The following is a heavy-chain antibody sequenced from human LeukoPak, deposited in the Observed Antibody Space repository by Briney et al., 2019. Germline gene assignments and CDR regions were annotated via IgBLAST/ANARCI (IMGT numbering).Heavy chain of an antibody. CDR1: GYTFTGYY. CDR3: ARSSSWYELDWFDP. D-gene: IGHD6-13*01. Sequence: ASVKVSCKASGYTFTGYYMHWVRQAPGQGLEWMGRINPNSGGTNYAQKFQGRVTMTRDTSISTAYMELSRLRSDDTAVYYCARSSSWYELDWFDPWGQGTLVTVSS. V-gene: IGHV1-2*06. CDR2: INPNSGGT. J-gene: IGHJ5*02.